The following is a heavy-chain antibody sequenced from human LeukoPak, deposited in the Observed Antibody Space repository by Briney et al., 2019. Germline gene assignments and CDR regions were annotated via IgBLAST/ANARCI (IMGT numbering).Heavy chain of an antibody. Sequence: SGGSLRLSCAASGFTFDDYTMHWVRQAPGQGLEWVSLISWDGGSTYYADSVKGRFTISRDNSKNSLYLQMNSLRTEDTALYYCAKGSSSYTPAYDYWGQGTLVTVSS. V-gene: IGHV3-43*01. CDR1: GFTFDDYT. CDR2: ISWDGGST. D-gene: IGHD3-16*02. J-gene: IGHJ4*02. CDR3: AKGSSSYTPAYDY.